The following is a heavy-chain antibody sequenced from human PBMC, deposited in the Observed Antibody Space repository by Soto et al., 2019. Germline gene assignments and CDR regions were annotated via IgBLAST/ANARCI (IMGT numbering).Heavy chain of an antibody. V-gene: IGHV1-69*02. CDR2: FNPILSFS. J-gene: IGHJ4*02. D-gene: IGHD3-10*01. CDR1: GDTFNFYT. Sequence: QVQLVQSGAEVKKPGSSVKVSCKASGDTFNFYTINWVRQAPGLGLEWMGRFNPILSFSNSALKFQGRVKLTADKSPRTAYMVVRILRSEDTAIYYCAASFGSGSRAFDYWGQGALVTVSS. CDR3: AASFGSGSRAFDY.